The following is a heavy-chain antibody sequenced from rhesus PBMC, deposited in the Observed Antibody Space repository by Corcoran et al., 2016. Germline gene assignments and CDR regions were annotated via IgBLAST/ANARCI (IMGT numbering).Heavy chain of an antibody. CDR2: IYGNSTST. D-gene: IGHD4-29*01. CDR3: ARGSSYSYYGLDS. V-gene: IGHV4-73*01. CDR1: GGSISGYYY. Sequence: LQQWGEGLVKPSETLSLTWAVDGGSISGYYYWSWTRQHPGKGLELIGYIYGNSTSTNYNPSLKNRVTISQDPSKHPFSLTLRSVTAADTAVYYCARGSSYSYYGLDSWGQGVVVTVSS. J-gene: IGHJ6*01.